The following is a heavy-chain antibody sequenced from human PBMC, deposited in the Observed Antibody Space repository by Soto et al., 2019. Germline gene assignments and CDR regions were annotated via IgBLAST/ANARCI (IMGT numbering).Heavy chain of an antibody. CDR1: GGSIIDRRYD. J-gene: IGHJ4*02. CDR3: ARHSQTALITGFDS. Sequence: QVQLQQSGPRLVRPSETLSLRCNVSGGSIIDRRYDWVWVRQAPDKGLEWIAAVTSSGQTFSIPSLEGRVAVSSDASKNELYLSLTSVTASDTGVYYCARHSQTALITGFDSWGQGIRVTVSS. V-gene: IGHV4-39*01. D-gene: IGHD5-18*01. CDR2: VTSSGQT.